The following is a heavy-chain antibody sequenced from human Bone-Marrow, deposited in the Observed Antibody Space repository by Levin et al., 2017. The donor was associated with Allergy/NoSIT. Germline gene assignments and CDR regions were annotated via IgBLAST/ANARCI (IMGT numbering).Heavy chain of an antibody. Sequence: RPGGSLRLSCAASGFTFDDYAMHWVRQAPGKGLEWVSGIDWNSEMIDYADSVKGRFTISRDNAQKSLYLQMNSLRPEDTAFYYCAKDTAIVRGVIDFWGQGTLVTVSS. CDR2: IDWNSEMI. V-gene: IGHV3-9*01. CDR3: AKDTAIVRGVIDF. J-gene: IGHJ4*02. D-gene: IGHD3-10*01. CDR1: GFTFDDYA.